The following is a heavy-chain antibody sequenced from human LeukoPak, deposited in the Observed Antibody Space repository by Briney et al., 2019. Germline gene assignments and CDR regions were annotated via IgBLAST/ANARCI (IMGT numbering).Heavy chain of an antibody. CDR1: GYSFTSYW. V-gene: IGHV5-10-1*01. Sequence: GESLKISCKGSGYSFTSYWITWVRQMPGKGLEWXXRIDPSDSYTNYNPSFQGHVTISADKSISTGYLQWSSLKASDTAMYYCARQPRYCSGGSCSLFDYFDYWGQGTLVTVSS. CDR2: IDPSDSYT. CDR3: ARQPRYCSGGSCSLFDYFDY. J-gene: IGHJ4*02. D-gene: IGHD2-15*01.